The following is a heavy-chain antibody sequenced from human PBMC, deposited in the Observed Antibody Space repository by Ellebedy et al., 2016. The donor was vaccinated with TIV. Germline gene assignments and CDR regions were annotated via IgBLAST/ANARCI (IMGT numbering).Heavy chain of an antibody. CDR1: GYTFTRNY. CDR3: TRGGGTGIFDF. D-gene: IGHD1-7*01. V-gene: IGHV1-46*03. CDR2: LNPSGGST. Sequence: ASVKVSXXASGYTFTRNYIHWVRQAPGQGLEWMGTLNPSGGSTSYAQKFQGRVTMTRDTSTSTVYMDLSSLRSEDTALYYCTRGGGTGIFDFWGQGTLVTVSS. J-gene: IGHJ4*02.